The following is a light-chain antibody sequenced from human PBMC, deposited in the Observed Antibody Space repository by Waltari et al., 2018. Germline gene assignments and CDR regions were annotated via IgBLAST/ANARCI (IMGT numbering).Light chain of an antibody. CDR1: SGYVGRYHY. V-gene: IGLV2-14*01. Sequence: QSALPQPASVSGSPGQSTTIPCSGTSGYVGRYHYFHWYHQHPGKAPKLMISEVSNRPSGVSNRFSGSKSDITASLTISGLQAEDEADYYCSSYTGSSNTLYVFGTGTKVTVL. CDR2: EVS. J-gene: IGLJ1*01. CDR3: SSYTGSSNTLYV.